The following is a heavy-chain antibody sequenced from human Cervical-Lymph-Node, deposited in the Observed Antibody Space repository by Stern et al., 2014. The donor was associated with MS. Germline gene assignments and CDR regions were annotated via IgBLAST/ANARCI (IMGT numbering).Heavy chain of an antibody. V-gene: IGHV3-9*01. Sequence: EVQLVESGGGLVQPGRSLRLSCAASGFTFDDSAMHWVRQAPGKGLEWVSRINYNGGGVVYAASVKGRFTISRDNAENTLFLEMNSLRPEDTALYFCAKDMGKIRTGNLDYWGQGTRVTVPS. CDR1: GFTFDDSA. CDR3: AKDMGKIRTGNLDY. J-gene: IGHJ4*02. D-gene: IGHD1-1*01. CDR2: INYNGGGV.